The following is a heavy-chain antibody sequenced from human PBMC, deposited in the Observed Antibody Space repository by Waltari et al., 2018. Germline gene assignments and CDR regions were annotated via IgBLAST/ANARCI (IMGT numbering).Heavy chain of an antibody. Sequence: EVQLVESGGGLVQPGGSLRLSCAASGFTFSSYAMSWVRQAQGKGLEWVSAISGRGGSTYYADSVKGRFTISRDNSKNTLYLQMNSLRAEDTAVYYCAKDRTGYYYLEYFQHWGQGTLVTVSS. CDR2: ISGRGGST. J-gene: IGHJ1*01. CDR1: GFTFSSYA. D-gene: IGHD3-22*01. V-gene: IGHV3-23*04. CDR3: AKDRTGYYYLEYFQH.